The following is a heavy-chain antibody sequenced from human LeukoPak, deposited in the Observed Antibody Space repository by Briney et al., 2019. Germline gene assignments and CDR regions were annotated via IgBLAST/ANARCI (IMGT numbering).Heavy chain of an antibody. CDR2: IIPIFGAA. CDR1: GGTFSSYA. Sequence: ASVKVSCKASGGTFSSYAISWVRQAPGQGLEWMGGIIPIFGAANYAQKFQGRVTITADESTSTAYMELGSLRSEDTAVYYCALRYCSGGSCYHFDYWGQGTLVTVSS. CDR3: ALRYCSGGSCYHFDY. D-gene: IGHD2-15*01. V-gene: IGHV1-69*13. J-gene: IGHJ4*02.